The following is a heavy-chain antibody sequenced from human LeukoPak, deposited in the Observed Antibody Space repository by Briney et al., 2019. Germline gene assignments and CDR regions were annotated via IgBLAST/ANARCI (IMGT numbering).Heavy chain of an antibody. CDR1: GYSISSGYY. CDR2: FYHGGST. V-gene: IGHV4-38-2*02. D-gene: IGHD4-17*01. CDR3: SRAYCDYGY. J-gene: IGHJ4*02. Sequence: SETLSLTCTVSGYSISSGYYWGWVRQPPGKGLEGIGRFYHGGSTYYNSSLKSRVTISVDTSKNQFSLKVSSVTAADTAVYYCSRAYCDYGYWGQGTLVTVSS.